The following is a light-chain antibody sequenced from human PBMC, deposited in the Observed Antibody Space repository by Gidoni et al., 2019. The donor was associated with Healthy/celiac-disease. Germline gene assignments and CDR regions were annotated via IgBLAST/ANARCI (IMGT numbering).Light chain of an antibody. J-gene: IGLJ3*02. CDR3: QVWDSSSDHPGV. V-gene: IGLV3-21*02. Sequence: SYVLTQPPSVSVAPGQTARITCGGNNIGSKSVHWYQQKPGPAPVLVVYDVSDRPSGIPERFSGSNSGNTATLTISRVEAGDEADYYCQVWDSSSDHPGVFGGGTKLTVL. CDR1: NIGSKS. CDR2: DVS.